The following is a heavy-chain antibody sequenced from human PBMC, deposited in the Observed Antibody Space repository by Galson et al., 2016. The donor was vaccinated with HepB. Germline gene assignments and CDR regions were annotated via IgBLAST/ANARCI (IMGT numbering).Heavy chain of an antibody. Sequence: SLRLSCAASGFSISGYWMYWVRQGPGKGLVWVSRINMDGSSTNYADFVKGRFSISRDTAKNTLSLQMNSLRAEGTAVYFSVRDGPQDDYGYAFDIWVQGTKVTVSA. CDR1: GFSISGYW. J-gene: IGHJ3*02. CDR3: VRDGPQDDYGYAFDI. D-gene: IGHD3-10*01. CDR2: INMDGSST. V-gene: IGHV3-74*01.